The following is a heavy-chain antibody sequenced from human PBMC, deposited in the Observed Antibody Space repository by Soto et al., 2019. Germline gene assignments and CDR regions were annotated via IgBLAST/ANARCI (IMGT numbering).Heavy chain of an antibody. Sequence: EVQLVESGGGLVKLGGSRRLPCEASGSPFRGSWMHWVGKAPGRGRGWVPRINSDGSSTSYADSVKGRFTISRDNAKNTLYLQMNSLRAEDTAVYYCVRTSLVVAAATREDYWGQGTLVTVSS. CDR2: INSDGSST. V-gene: IGHV3-74*01. D-gene: IGHD2-15*01. J-gene: IGHJ4*02. CDR1: GSPFRGSW. CDR3: VRTSLVVAAATREDY.